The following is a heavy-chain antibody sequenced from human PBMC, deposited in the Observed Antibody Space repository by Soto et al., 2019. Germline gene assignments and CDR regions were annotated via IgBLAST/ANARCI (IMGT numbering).Heavy chain of an antibody. CDR3: ARDGSSRPTEY. CDR2: IYSGGSGST. CDR1: GFTVSSNY. V-gene: IGHV3-66*01. Sequence: EVQLVESGGGLVQPGGSLRLSCAASGFTVSSNYMSWVRQAPGKGLEWVSVIYSGGSGSTYYADSVKGRFTISRDISKNTVYLQMNGLRAEDTAVYYCARDGSSRPTEYWGQGTLVTVSS. D-gene: IGHD3-10*01. J-gene: IGHJ4*02.